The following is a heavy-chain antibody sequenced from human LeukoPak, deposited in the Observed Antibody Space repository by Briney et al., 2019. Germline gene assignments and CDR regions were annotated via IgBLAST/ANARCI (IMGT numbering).Heavy chain of an antibody. CDR3: ARDGRDGYNLVHY. CDR2: INPNSGGT. V-gene: IGHV1-2*02. Sequence: ASVTVSCKASGYTFTAYYIHWVRQAPGQGPEWMGWINPNSGGTNYAQKFQGRVTMTRDTSISTVYMELSRLRSDDTAVYYCARDGRDGYNLVHYWGQGTLVTVSS. CDR1: GYTFTAYY. J-gene: IGHJ4*02. D-gene: IGHD5-24*01.